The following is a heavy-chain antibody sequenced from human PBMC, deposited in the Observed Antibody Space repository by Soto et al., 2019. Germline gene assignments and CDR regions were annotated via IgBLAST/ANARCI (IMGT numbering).Heavy chain of an antibody. Sequence: SQTLSLTSAISGDSVSSNSAAWNWVRQSPSRGLEWLGRTKYRSKWYNDYATSVKSRIIINADTSKNQFSLQLNSVTPEDTAVYYCAREGSSTGTYYFDFWGQGILVTVSS. CDR3: AREGSSTGTYYFDF. CDR2: TKYRSKWYN. J-gene: IGHJ4*02. D-gene: IGHD6-13*01. V-gene: IGHV6-1*01. CDR1: GDSVSSNSAA.